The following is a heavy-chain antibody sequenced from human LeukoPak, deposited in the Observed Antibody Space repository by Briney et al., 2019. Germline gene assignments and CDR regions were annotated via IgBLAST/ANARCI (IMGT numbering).Heavy chain of an antibody. V-gene: IGHV4-59*08. D-gene: IGHD6-19*01. Sequence: SETLSLTCTVSGGSISSYYWSWIRQPPGKGLEWIGYIYYSGSINYNPSLKSRVTISVDTSKNQFSLKLSSVTAADTAVYYCARHYLGQWLIDYWGQGTLVTVSS. CDR3: ARHYLGQWLIDY. CDR2: IYYSGSI. CDR1: GGSISSYY. J-gene: IGHJ4*02.